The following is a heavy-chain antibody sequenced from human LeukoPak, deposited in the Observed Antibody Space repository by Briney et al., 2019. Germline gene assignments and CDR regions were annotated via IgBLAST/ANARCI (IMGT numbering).Heavy chain of an antibody. CDR2: ISYDGNDK. Sequence: PGRPLRLSCAASGFTFSSYDMHWVRQAPGKGLEWVAVISYDGNDKHYADSVKGRFTISRDNSKNTLYLQMNSLRVEDTAVYYCAKDQYDYVRGEFDYWGQGTLVTVSS. CDR3: AKDQYDYVRGEFDY. CDR1: GFTFSSYD. D-gene: IGHD3-16*01. J-gene: IGHJ4*02. V-gene: IGHV3-30*18.